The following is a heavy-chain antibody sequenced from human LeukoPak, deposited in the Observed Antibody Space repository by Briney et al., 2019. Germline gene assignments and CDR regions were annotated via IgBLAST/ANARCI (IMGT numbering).Heavy chain of an antibody. CDR1: GFTFSSYG. J-gene: IGHJ4*02. V-gene: IGHV3-30*02. Sequence: PGGSLRLSCAASGFTFSSYGMHWVRQAPGKGLEWVAFIRYDGSNKYYADSVKGRFTISRDNSKNTLYLQMNSLRAEDTAVYYCASQPRYCSSTSCYYYWGQGTLVTVSS. CDR3: ASQPRYCSSTSCYYY. D-gene: IGHD2-2*01. CDR2: IRYDGSNK.